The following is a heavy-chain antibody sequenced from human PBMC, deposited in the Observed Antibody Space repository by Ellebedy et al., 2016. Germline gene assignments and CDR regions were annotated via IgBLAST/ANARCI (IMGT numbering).Heavy chain of an antibody. D-gene: IGHD2-2*01. V-gene: IGHV3-15*01. CDR1: GFSFRGAW. J-gene: IGHJ4*02. CDR2: IKSNPDGGTT. Sequence: GGSLRLXXTTSGFSFRGAWFSWVRQAPGKGLEWVGRIKSNPDGGTTDYAAPVKGRFTVSRDDSKKTLYLQMNRVKSEDTAVYFCTHLRESTSWDWGQGALVTVSP. CDR3: THLRESTSWD.